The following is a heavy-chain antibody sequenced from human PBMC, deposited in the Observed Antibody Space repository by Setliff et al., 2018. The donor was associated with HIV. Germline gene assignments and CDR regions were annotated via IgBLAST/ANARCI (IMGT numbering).Heavy chain of an antibody. D-gene: IGHD6-13*01. Sequence: ASVKVSCKPSGYTFTTYGLSWVRQAPGQGLEWMGWISAYNGNRRYRQTFQDRLTMTTETSTSTAYLELRNLRSDDTAVYFCTSDITAAGKGGNWGQGTLVTVSS. CDR1: GYTFTTYG. V-gene: IGHV1-18*01. J-gene: IGHJ4*02. CDR2: ISAYNGNR. CDR3: TSDITAAGKGGN.